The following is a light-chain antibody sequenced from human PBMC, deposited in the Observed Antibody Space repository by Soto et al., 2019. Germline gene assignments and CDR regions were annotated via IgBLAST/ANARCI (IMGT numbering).Light chain of an antibody. CDR3: GSYAGTNNLV. J-gene: IGLJ3*02. V-gene: IGLV2-8*01. Sequence: QSVLTQPTSASGSPGQSVTISCTGTSSDVGGSNSVSWYHQHPGKAPKLIIYEVSKWPSGVPDRFSGSKSGNTASLTVSGLQAADEADYNCGSYAGTNNLVFGGGTKVTVL. CDR2: EVS. CDR1: SSDVGGSNS.